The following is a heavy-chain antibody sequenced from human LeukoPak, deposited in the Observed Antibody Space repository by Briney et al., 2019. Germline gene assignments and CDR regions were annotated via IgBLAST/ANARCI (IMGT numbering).Heavy chain of an antibody. V-gene: IGHV4-39*07. CDR2: IYYSGST. Sequence: SETLSLTCTVSGGSISSSSYYWGWIRQPPGKGLEWIGSIYYSGSTYYNPSLKSRVTISVDTSKNQFSLKLSSVTAADTAVYYCARTLYDFWSGYRDAFDIWGQGTMVTVSS. D-gene: IGHD3-3*01. J-gene: IGHJ3*02. CDR3: ARTLYDFWSGYRDAFDI. CDR1: GGSISSSSYY.